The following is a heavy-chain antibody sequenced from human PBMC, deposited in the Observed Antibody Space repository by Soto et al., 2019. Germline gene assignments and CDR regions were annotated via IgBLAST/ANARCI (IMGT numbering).Heavy chain of an antibody. CDR2: ISGYNGNT. CDR3: ARANTWVTGRVGTH. Sequence: QIHLEQSRIEMKEPGTSLKLSCATSGYSFTNYGISWVRQAPGQGHEWMGWISGYNGNTKYAQSFHDRVVMTADKFTSTGYLDVRNLRSDDTAVYYCARANTWVTGRVGTHWGQGTKVTVSS. CDR1: GYSFTNYG. V-gene: IGHV1-18*01. J-gene: IGHJ4*02. D-gene: IGHD1-1*01.